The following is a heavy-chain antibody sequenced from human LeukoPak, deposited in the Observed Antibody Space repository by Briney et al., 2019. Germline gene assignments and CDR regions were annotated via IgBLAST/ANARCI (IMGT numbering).Heavy chain of an antibody. Sequence: ASVRVSCKASGYTFTSYGISWVRQAPGQGLEWMGWISAYNGNTNYAQKLQGRVTMTTDTSTSTAYMELRSLRSDDTAVYYCARCIGDFWEEHFNWFGPWGQGTLVTVSS. CDR2: ISAYNGNT. V-gene: IGHV1-18*01. CDR1: GYTFTSYG. CDR3: ARCIGDFWEEHFNWFGP. J-gene: IGHJ5*02. D-gene: IGHD3-3*01.